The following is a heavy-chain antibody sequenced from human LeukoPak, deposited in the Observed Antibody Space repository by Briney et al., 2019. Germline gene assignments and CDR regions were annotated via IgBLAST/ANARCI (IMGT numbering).Heavy chain of an antibody. V-gene: IGHV3-43*01. J-gene: IGHJ4*02. CDR1: GFTFDDYT. CDR3: AKAGRGYSYGTADY. D-gene: IGHD5-18*01. Sequence: GSLRLSCAASGFTFDDYTMHWVRQPPGKGLEWVSLISWDGGSTYYADSVKGRFTISRDNSKNTLYLQMNSLRAEDTAVYYCAKAGRGYSYGTADYWGQGTLVTVSS. CDR2: ISWDGGST.